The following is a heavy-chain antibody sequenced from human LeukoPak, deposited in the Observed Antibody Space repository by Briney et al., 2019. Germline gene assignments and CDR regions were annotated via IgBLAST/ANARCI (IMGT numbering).Heavy chain of an antibody. CDR3: AAERGYSGYDDGDRYFDY. Sequence: SVKVSCKASGFTFTSSAVQWVRQARGQRLDWIGCIVVGSGNTNYAQKFQERVTITRDMSTSTAYMELSSLRSEDTAVYYCAAERGYSGYDDGDRYFDYWGQGTLVTVSS. J-gene: IGHJ4*02. CDR1: GFTFTSSA. D-gene: IGHD5-12*01. V-gene: IGHV1-58*01. CDR2: IVVGSGNT.